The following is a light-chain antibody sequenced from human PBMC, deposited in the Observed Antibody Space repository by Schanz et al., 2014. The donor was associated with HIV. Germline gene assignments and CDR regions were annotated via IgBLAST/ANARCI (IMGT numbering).Light chain of an antibody. Sequence: EIVMTQSPATLYVSPGEGATLSCRASQRLSSSYLAWYQQKRDQPPRLVIYATSTRAAGIPDRFSGTGSGTDFTLTISRLEPEDFAVYYCHHYGDSRGTFGGGTEVDI. V-gene: IGKV3-20*01. CDR3: HHYGDSRGT. CDR1: QRLSSSY. J-gene: IGKJ4*02. CDR2: ATS.